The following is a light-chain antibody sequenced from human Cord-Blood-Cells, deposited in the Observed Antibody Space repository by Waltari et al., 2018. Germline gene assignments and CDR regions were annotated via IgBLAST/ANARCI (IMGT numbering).Light chain of an antibody. Sequence: DIQMTQSPSTLSASVGDRVTITCRASQSISSWLAWYQQKPGKAPKLLIYKASSLESGVPSRVSGSGSGTEFTLTISSLQPEDFATYYCQQYNSYSYTFGQGTKLEIK. V-gene: IGKV1-5*03. CDR2: KAS. CDR1: QSISSW. CDR3: QQYNSYSYT. J-gene: IGKJ2*01.